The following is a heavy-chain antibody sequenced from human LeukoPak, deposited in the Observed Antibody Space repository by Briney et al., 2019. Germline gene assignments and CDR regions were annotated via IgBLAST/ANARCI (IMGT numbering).Heavy chain of an antibody. D-gene: IGHD3-22*01. Sequence: SETLSLTCAVYGGSFSGYYWSWIRRPPGKGLEWIGEINHSGSTNYNPSLKSRVTISVDTSKNQFSLKLSSVTAADTAVYYCAREPSPYYYDSSGYLDYWGQGTLVTVSS. V-gene: IGHV4-34*01. CDR1: GGSFSGYY. J-gene: IGHJ4*02. CDR2: INHSGST. CDR3: AREPSPYYYDSSGYLDY.